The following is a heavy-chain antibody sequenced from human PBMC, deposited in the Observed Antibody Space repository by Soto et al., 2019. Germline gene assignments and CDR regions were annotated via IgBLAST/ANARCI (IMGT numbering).Heavy chain of an antibody. CDR2: INCNSGSI. CDR1: GFTFDDYA. V-gene: IGHV3-9*01. CDR3: VKDESINWYSGHFRH. Sequence: AGGSLRLSCAASGFTFDDYAMHWVRQVPGKGLEWVSGINCNSGSIGYGDSVEGRFAISRDNAKNSLHLQMNSLSAEDTAFYYCVKDESINWYSGHFRHWGQGTLVTVSS. J-gene: IGHJ1*01. D-gene: IGHD6-13*01.